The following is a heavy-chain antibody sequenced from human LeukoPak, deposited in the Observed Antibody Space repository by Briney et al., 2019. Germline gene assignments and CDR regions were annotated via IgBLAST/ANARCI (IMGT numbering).Heavy chain of an antibody. CDR3: AKDLWWFGEFPNAFDI. V-gene: IGHV3-30*18. CDR1: GFTFSSYG. Sequence: GGSLRLSCAASGFTFSSYGMHWVRQAPGKGLEWVAVISYDGSNKYYADSVKGRFTISRDNSKNTLYLQMNSLRAEDTAVYYCAKDLWWFGEFPNAFDIWGQGTMVTVSS. CDR2: ISYDGSNK. J-gene: IGHJ3*02. D-gene: IGHD3-10*01.